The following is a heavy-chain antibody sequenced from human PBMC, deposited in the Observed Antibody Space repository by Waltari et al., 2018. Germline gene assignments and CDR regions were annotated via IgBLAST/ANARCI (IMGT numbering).Heavy chain of an antibody. D-gene: IGHD1-1*01. CDR2: VYYTGNT. J-gene: IGHJ3*02. CDR3: ARVAEQRIPRDAFDI. Sequence: QVQLQESGPGLVKPSETLSLTCTVSGGSISSFYWSWIRQPPGKGLEWLGYVYYTGNTNSNPSLKSRVRISIDTSRNQFSLNLTSLTAADTAVYFCARVAEQRIPRDAFDIWGQGTMVTVSS. CDR1: GGSISSFY. V-gene: IGHV4-59*01.